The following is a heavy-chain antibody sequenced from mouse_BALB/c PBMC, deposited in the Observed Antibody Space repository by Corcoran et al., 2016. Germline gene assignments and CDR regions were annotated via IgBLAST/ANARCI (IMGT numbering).Heavy chain of an antibody. D-gene: IGHD6-1*01. CDR2: INTYTGEP. J-gene: IGHJ4*01. CDR3: AREPYAMDY. Sequence: QIQLVQSGPELKKPGETVKISCKASGYTFTNYGRNWVKQAPGKGLKWMGWINTYTGEPTYADDFKGRFAFSLETSASTAYLQINNLKNDDTATYFRAREPYAMDYWGQGTSVTVSS. V-gene: IGHV9-3-1*01. CDR1: GYTFTNYG.